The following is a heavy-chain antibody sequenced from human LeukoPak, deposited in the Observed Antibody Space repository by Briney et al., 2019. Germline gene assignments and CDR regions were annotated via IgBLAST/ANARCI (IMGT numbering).Heavy chain of an antibody. CDR3: VRDNDSIFDY. CDR2: IHSDGITT. J-gene: IGHJ4*02. Sequence: PGGSLRLSCAASGFTFSSFWMHWVRQAPGKGLVWVSRIHSDGITTTYVDSVKGRFTISRDNAKNTLFLQMNSLRADDTAVYYCVRDNDSIFDYWGQGTLVTVSS. CDR1: GFTFSSFW. V-gene: IGHV3-74*03. D-gene: IGHD1-1*01.